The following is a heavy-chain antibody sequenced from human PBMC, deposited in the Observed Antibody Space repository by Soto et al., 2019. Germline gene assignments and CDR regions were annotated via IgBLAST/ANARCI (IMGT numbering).Heavy chain of an antibody. CDR1: GFTFSSYS. V-gene: IGHV3-21*01. J-gene: IGHJ4*02. CDR2: ISGSGGNT. Sequence: PGGSLRLSCAASGFTFSSYSMNWVRQAPGKGLEWVSAISGSGGNTYYADSVKGRFTISRDNAKNSLYLQMNSLRAEDTAVYYCARDRSIAVAGNYFDYWGQGTLVTVSS. D-gene: IGHD6-19*01. CDR3: ARDRSIAVAGNYFDY.